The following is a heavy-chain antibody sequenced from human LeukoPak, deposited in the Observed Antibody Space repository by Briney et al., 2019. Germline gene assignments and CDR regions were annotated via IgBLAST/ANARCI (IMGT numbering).Heavy chain of an antibody. Sequence: GGSLRLSCAASGFTFSSYWMHWVRQAPGKGLVWVSRITSDGSSTTYADSVKGRFTFSRDNAKNTLYLQMSSLRAEDTAVYYCARDGGDRRLGAFDIWGQGTMVTVSS. D-gene: IGHD3-16*01. V-gene: IGHV3-74*01. CDR1: GFTFSSYW. CDR2: ITSDGSST. CDR3: ARDGGDRRLGAFDI. J-gene: IGHJ3*02.